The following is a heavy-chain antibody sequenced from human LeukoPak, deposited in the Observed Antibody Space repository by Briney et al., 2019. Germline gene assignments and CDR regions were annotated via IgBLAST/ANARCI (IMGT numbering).Heavy chain of an antibody. CDR3: ASLGGYDILTGYYYYFDY. CDR2: IHPDGSAK. J-gene: IGHJ4*02. CDR1: GFTFSNYW. Sequence: GGSLRLSCAASGFTFSNYWMRWARQAPGKGLEWVANIHPDGSAKYYVDSVKGRFTISRDNAKNSLYLQMNSLRAEDTAVYYCASLGGYDILTGYYYYFDYWGQGTLVTVSS. D-gene: IGHD3-9*01. V-gene: IGHV3-7*01.